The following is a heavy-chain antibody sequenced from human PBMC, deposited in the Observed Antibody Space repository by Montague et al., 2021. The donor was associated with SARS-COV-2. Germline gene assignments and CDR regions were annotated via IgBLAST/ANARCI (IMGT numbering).Heavy chain of an antibody. D-gene: IGHD3-3*01. CDR3: ARSGVGIFDFSYFDS. Sequence: SETLSLTCSVSGFSISSGYYCGWLRQTPGKGLEWIGSRYQNGATYYSPSLKRPVTILLDTSKNQFSLSLTSVTAADTAVYDCARSGVGIFDFSYFDSWGQGSLVIVSS. CDR1: GFSISSGYY. J-gene: IGHJ4*02. CDR2: RYQNGAT. V-gene: IGHV4-38-2*02.